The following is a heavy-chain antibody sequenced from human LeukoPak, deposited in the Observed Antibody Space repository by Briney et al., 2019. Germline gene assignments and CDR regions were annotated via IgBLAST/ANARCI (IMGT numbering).Heavy chain of an antibody. V-gene: IGHV3-33*01. CDR3: AREWGLIAVAGGPGY. CDR2: IWYDGHNK. CDR1: GFTFSKYG. Sequence: GGSLRLSCVASGFTFSKYGMHWVRQAPGKGLEWLAIIWYDGHNKYYADSVKGRFTISRDNSKNTLFLEMTDLRAEDTAVYYCAREWGLIAVAGGPGYWGQGALSPSRQ. J-gene: IGHJ4*02. D-gene: IGHD6-19*01.